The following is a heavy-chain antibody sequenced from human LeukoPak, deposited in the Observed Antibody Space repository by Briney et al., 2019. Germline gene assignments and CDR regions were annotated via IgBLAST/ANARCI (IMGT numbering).Heavy chain of an antibody. CDR3: ARAKDSSSSVTWFDP. D-gene: IGHD6-6*01. CDR1: GFTFSSYS. CDR2: ISSSSSNI. Sequence: GGSLRLSCAASGFTFSSYSMNWVRQAPGKGLEWGSYISSSSSNIYYADSVKGRFTISRENGKNSVDLQMKSLRDEDTAVYYCARAKDSSSSVTWFDPWGQGTLVTVSS. J-gene: IGHJ5*02. V-gene: IGHV3-48*02.